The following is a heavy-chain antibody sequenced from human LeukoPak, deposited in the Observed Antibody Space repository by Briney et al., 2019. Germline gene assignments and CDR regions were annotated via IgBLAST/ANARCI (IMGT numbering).Heavy chain of an antibody. V-gene: IGHV3-23*01. CDR1: GFTFSSYS. Sequence: PGGSLRLSCAASGFTFSSYSMNWVRQAPGKGLEWVSYISSSGGSTYYADSVKGRFTISRDNSKNTLYLQMNSLRAEDTAVYYCAKEAYSGYGLDWFDPWGQGTLVTVSS. J-gene: IGHJ5*02. CDR3: AKEAYSGYGLDWFDP. CDR2: ISSSGGST. D-gene: IGHD5-12*01.